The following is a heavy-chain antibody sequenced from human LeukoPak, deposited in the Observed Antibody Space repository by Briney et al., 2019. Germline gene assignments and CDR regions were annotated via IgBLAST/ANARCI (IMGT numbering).Heavy chain of an antibody. CDR2: IYSGGST. Sequence: PGGSLRLSCAASGFTVSNNYMNWVRQAPGKGLEWVSIIYSGGSTDYADSVKGRFTISRDNAKNSLYLQMNSLRAEDTAVYYCARDYAKDIVVVVAATFNYMDVWGKGTTVTISS. D-gene: IGHD2-15*01. CDR3: ARDYAKDIVVVVAATFNYMDV. CDR1: GFTVSNNY. V-gene: IGHV3-53*01. J-gene: IGHJ6*03.